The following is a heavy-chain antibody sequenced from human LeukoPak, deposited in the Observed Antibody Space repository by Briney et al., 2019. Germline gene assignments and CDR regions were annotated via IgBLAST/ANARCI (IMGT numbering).Heavy chain of an antibody. CDR1: GFTLSSYS. D-gene: IGHD5-12*01. CDR2: IYSGGST. Sequence: GGSLRLPCAASGFTLSSYSMNWVRQAPGKGLEWVSVIYSGGSTYYADSVKGRFTISRDNSKNTLYLQMNSLRAEDTAVYYCARYSGYDRYFDYWGQGTLVTVSS. J-gene: IGHJ4*02. CDR3: ARYSGYDRYFDY. V-gene: IGHV3-66*01.